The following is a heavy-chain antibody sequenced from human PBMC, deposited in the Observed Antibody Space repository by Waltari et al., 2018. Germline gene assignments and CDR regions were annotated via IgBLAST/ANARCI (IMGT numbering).Heavy chain of an antibody. CDR1: GGTFSSYA. D-gene: IGHD5-12*01. Sequence: QVQLVQSGAEVTKPGSSVKVSCTASGGTFSSYAIRWVRQAPGQGLEWLGGIIPIRGTANDAQKVQGRVTITADESTSTAYMELSSLRYEETAVYYWARDRGRRDGYNWNLDDWGQGTLVTVSS. CDR2: IIPIRGTA. V-gene: IGHV1-69*13. CDR3: ARDRGRRDGYNWNLDD. J-gene: IGHJ4*02.